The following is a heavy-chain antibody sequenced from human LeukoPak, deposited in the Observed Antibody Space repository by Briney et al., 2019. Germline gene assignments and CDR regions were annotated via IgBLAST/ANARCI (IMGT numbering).Heavy chain of an antibody. CDR1: GYTFTGYY. D-gene: IGHD2-8*01. CDR2: INPNSGGT. J-gene: IGHJ4*02. V-gene: IGHV1-2*02. Sequence: GASVKVSCKASGYTFTGYYMHWVRQAPGQGLEWMGWINPNSGGTNYAQKFQGRVTMTRDTSISTAYMELSRLRSDDTAVYYCARGEIVLMVYAIYPFDYWGQGTLVTVSS. CDR3: ARGEIVLMVYAIYPFDY.